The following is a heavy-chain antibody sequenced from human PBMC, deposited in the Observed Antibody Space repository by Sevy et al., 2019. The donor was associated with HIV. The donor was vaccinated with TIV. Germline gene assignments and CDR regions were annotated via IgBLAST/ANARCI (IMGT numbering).Heavy chain of an antibody. J-gene: IGHJ6*02. D-gene: IGHD2-15*01. CDR2: IYYSGST. CDR1: GGSISSSSYY. V-gene: IGHV4-39*01. Sequence: SETLSLTCTVSGGSISSSSYYWGWIRQPPGKGREWIGSIYYSGSTYYNPSLKSLVTISVDTSKNQFSLKLSSVTAADTAVYYCARRSGVVGEDYYYFGMDVWGQGTTVTVS. CDR3: ARRSGVVGEDYYYFGMDV.